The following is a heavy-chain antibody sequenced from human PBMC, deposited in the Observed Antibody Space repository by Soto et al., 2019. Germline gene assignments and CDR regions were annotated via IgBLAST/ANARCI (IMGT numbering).Heavy chain of an antibody. CDR2: IYHSGGT. J-gene: IGHJ4*02. D-gene: IGHD3-3*01. Sequence: QVQLQESGPGLVNPSGTLSLTCAVSGGCISSDNWWSWVRQPPGKGLEWIGEIYHSGGTHYNPSLKSRVTISVDKSKNLISLELSSVTAADTAVHFCARHGGFSFDSWGQGTLVTVSS. CDR3: ARHGGFSFDS. V-gene: IGHV4-4*02. CDR1: GGCISSDNW.